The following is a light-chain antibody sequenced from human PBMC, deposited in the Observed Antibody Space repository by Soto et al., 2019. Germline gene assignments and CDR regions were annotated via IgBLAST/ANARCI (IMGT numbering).Light chain of an antibody. J-gene: IGKJ1*01. CDR1: QTVSTW. V-gene: IGKV1-5*03. CDR2: KAS. Sequence: QVTQWPSTLSASVGESVNINCRVSQTVSTWLAWYQQKPGKAPKLLIYKASSLESGVPPRFSGRGSGTEFTLTISSLQPDDFATYYCQHYNRYSPWTFGQGTKVDIK. CDR3: QHYNRYSPWT.